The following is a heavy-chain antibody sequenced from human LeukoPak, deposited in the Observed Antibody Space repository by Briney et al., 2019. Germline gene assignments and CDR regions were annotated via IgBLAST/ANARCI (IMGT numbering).Heavy chain of an antibody. J-gene: IGHJ2*01. CDR1: ELTLSSFG. D-gene: IGHD5-18*01. CDR3: AKDTASSWWYFDL. V-gene: IGHV3-21*01. Sequence: GGSLSFSVAALELTLSSFGLNWFGRVPGKGLGWFSSISSSSSYIYYADSVKGRFTISRDNAKNSLYLQMNSLRAEDTAVYYCAKDTASSWWYFDLWGRGTLVTVSS. CDR2: ISSSSSYI.